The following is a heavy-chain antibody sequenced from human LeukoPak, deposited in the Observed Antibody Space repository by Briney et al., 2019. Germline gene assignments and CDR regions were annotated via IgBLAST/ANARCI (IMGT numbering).Heavy chain of an antibody. V-gene: IGHV3-30*02. CDR1: GFTFSSYG. CDR3: AKGTVVRSYYFDY. CDR2: IRYDGSNT. J-gene: IGHJ4*02. Sequence: PGGSLRLSCAASGFTFSSYGMHWVRQAPGQGLEWVAFIRYDGSNTYYADSVKGRFTISRDNSKNTPYLQMNSLRAEDTAVYYCAKGTVVRSYYFDYWGQGTLVTVSS. D-gene: IGHD4-23*01.